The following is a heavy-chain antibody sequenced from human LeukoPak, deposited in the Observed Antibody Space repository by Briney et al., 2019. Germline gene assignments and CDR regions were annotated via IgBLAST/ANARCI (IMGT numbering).Heavy chain of an antibody. V-gene: IGHV3-30*18. D-gene: IGHD1-1*01. CDR2: ISYDGNSQ. CDR3: AKPYPTLTTSAVLDN. J-gene: IGHJ4*02. Sequence: PGESLRLSCAASGFTFSNYAIHWVRQAPGRGLEWVAAISYDGNSQHYGAPVKGRFTISRDDSKNTVYLQINTLRTDDAAIYYCAKPYPTLTTSAVLDNWGQGTLVTVSS. CDR1: GFTFSNYA.